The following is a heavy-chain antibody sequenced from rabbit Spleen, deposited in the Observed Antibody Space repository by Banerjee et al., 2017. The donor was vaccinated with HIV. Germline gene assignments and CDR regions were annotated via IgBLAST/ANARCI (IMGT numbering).Heavy chain of an antibody. D-gene: IGHD2-1*01. J-gene: IGHJ3*01. CDR1: GIDFTNYY. CDR2: IYTAGGTT. CDR3: ARARDTYDDIGDYARLDL. Sequence: QSLQESGGGLVQPGGSLTLSCKASGIDFTNYYITWVRQAPGKGLEWIGIIYTAGGTTDYANWVNGRFTISSDNAQNTVDLQMNSLTAADTATYFCARARDTYDDIGDYARLDLWGPGTLVTVS. V-gene: IGHV1S7*01.